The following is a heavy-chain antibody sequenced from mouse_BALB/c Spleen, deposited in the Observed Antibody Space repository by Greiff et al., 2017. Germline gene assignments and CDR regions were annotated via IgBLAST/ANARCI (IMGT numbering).Heavy chain of an antibody. CDR3: ARLRGNYENYFDY. CDR1: GYTFTSYY. Sequence: QVQLKQSGPELVKPGASVRISCKASGYTFTSYYIHWVKQRPGQGLEWIGWIYPGNVNTKYNEKFKGKATLTADKSSSTAYMQLSSLTSEDSAVYFCARLRGNYENYFDYWGQGTTLTVSS. V-gene: IGHV1S56*01. D-gene: IGHD2-1*01. J-gene: IGHJ2*01. CDR2: IYPGNVNT.